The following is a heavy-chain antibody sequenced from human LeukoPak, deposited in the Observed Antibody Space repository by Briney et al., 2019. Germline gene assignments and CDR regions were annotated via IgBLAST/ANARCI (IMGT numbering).Heavy chain of an antibody. D-gene: IGHD2-8*02. J-gene: IGHJ4*02. CDR2: ISSGSSTI. CDR1: GFAFSGYS. CDR3: ARSRTGNYFDY. Sequence: GGSLRLSCAASGFAFSGYSMNWVRQAPGKGLEWVSYISSGSSTIFYADSVKGRFTISRDNAKSSLFLQMNSLGAEDTAVYYCARSRTGNYFDYWGQGTLVTVSS. V-gene: IGHV3-48*01.